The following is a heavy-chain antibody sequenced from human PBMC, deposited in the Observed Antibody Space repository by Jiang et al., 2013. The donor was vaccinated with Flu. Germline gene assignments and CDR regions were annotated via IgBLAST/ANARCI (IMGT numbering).Heavy chain of an antibody. CDR1: GGSISSSSYY. CDR3: ARHVSPQWLVQGYFDY. V-gene: IGHV4-39*01. D-gene: IGHD6-19*01. CDR2: IYYSGST. Sequence: KPSETLSLTCTVSGGSISSSSYYWGWIRQPPGKGLEWIGSIYYSGSTYYNPSLKSRVTISVDTSKNQFSLKLSSVTAADTAVYYCARHVSPQWLVQGYFDYWGQGTLVTVSS. J-gene: IGHJ4*02.